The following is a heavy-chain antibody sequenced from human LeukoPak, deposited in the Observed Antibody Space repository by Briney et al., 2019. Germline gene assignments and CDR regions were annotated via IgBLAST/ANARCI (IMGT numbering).Heavy chain of an antibody. J-gene: IGHJ4*02. V-gene: IGHV3-74*01. CDR2: IRSDGSDT. CDR3: ARDWFHAIDY. Sequence: GGSLRLSCAASGFTFSSYAMGWVRHAPGEGLVWVSRIRSDGSDTRYAESVKGRFTISRDNAKNTLYLQMNSLRAEDTAVYYCARDWFHAIDYWGQGTLVTVSS. D-gene: IGHD2/OR15-2a*01. CDR1: GFTFSSYA.